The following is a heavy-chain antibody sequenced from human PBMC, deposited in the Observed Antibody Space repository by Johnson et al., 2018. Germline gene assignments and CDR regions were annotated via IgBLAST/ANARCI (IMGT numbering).Heavy chain of an antibody. Sequence: EQLVECGGGVVQPGRSLRLSCEASGFTFSNFPIHWVRQAPGKGLEWVAVISYDGSNKYYADSVKGRFTISRDNSKKNLYLQMNSLRAEDTAVYYCAREESSYYMDVWGKGTTVTVSS. J-gene: IGHJ6*03. CDR3: AREESSYYMDV. CDR2: ISYDGSNK. V-gene: IGHV3-30-3*01. CDR1: GFTFSNFP.